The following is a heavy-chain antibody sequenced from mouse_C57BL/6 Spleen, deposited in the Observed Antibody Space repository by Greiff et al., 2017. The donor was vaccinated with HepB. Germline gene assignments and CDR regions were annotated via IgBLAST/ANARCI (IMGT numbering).Heavy chain of an antibody. CDR3: ARRYDGYYHWYFDV. Sequence: ESGPGLVKPSQSLSLTCSVTGYSITSGYYWNWIRQFPGNKLEWMGYISYDGSNNYNPSLKNRISITRDTSKNQFFLKLNSVTTEDTATYYCARRYDGYYHWYFDVWGTGTTVTVSS. D-gene: IGHD2-3*01. V-gene: IGHV3-6*01. CDR1: GYSITSGYY. CDR2: ISYDGSN. J-gene: IGHJ1*03.